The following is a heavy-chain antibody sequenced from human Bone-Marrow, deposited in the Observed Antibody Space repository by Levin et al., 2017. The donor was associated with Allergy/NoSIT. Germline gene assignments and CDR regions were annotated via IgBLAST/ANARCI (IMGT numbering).Heavy chain of an antibody. V-gene: IGHV4-34*01. Sequence: ESLKISCAVYGGSFSNYYWSWIRQPPGKGLEWIGEINHSGSTNYNPSLKSRVTISVDTSKNQFSLKLSSVTAADTAVYYCARGTSRTMVRGVIKAVRAFDIWGQGTMVTVSS. CDR1: GGSFSNYY. CDR2: INHSGST. CDR3: ARGTSRTMVRGVIKAVRAFDI. J-gene: IGHJ3*02. D-gene: IGHD3-10*01.